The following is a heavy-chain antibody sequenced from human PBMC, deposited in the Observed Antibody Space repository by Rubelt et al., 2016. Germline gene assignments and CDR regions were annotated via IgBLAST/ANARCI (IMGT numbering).Heavy chain of an antibody. V-gene: IGHV4-38-2*02. D-gene: IGHD2-15*01. Sequence: QVRLQESGPGLVKPSETLSLTCTVSGYSISSGYYWGWIRQPPGKGLEWIGRIYYSGSTYYNPSLKSRVTISCDTSKNQFSLKLSSVTAADTAVYYCARGGYGSYESVDASDVWGQGTRVTVSS. CDR2: IYYSGST. CDR3: ARGGYGSYESVDASDV. J-gene: IGHJ3*01. CDR1: GYSISSGYY.